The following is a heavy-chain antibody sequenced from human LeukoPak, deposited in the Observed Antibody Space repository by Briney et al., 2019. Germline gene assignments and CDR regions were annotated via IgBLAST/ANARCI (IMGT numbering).Heavy chain of an antibody. CDR2: IFASGST. Sequence: GGSLRLSCAVSGFSVSSYYMTWVRQAPGKGLEWVSVIFASGSTYYAVSVKGRFTISRHNSNNTLFLQMNSLRAEDTGVYYCASSRVAPFDDWGQGTLVTVSS. V-gene: IGHV3-53*04. D-gene: IGHD2-15*01. CDR1: GFSVSSYY. J-gene: IGHJ4*02. CDR3: ASSRVAPFDD.